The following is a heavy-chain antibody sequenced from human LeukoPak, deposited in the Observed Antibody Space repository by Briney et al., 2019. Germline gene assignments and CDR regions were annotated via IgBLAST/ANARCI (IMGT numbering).Heavy chain of an antibody. Sequence: GGSLRLSCAASGFTFSNAWMSWVRQAPGKGLEWVGRIKSKTDGGTTDYAAPVKGRFTISRDDSKNTLYLQMNSLKTEDTAVYYCTTRVDYGSGTEFDPWGQGTLVTVSS. CDR2: IKSKTDGGTT. CDR3: TTRVDYGSGTEFDP. V-gene: IGHV3-15*01. CDR1: GFTFSNAW. D-gene: IGHD3-10*01. J-gene: IGHJ5*02.